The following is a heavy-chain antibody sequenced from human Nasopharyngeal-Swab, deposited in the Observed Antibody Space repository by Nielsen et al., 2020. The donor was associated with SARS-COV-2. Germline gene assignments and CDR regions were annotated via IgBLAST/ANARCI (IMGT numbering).Heavy chain of an antibody. J-gene: IGHJ4*02. CDR1: GDTFINYA. CDR2: INPDNGNT. D-gene: IGHD3-22*01. Sequence: ASVKVSCKASGDTFINYAIHWVRQAPGQSLEYMGWINPDNGNTRYSHNFQGRVTITRDTSASTAYMELSSLRSEDTAVYYCARGGLLYYYDSSGYFFLDYWGQGTLVTVSS. CDR3: ARGGLLYYYDSSGYFFLDY. V-gene: IGHV1-3*01.